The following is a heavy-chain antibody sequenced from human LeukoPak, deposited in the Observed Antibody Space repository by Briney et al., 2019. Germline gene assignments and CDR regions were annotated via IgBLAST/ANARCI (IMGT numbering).Heavy chain of an antibody. Sequence: SETLSLTCTVSGGSFSSSSYYWGWIRQPPGKGLEWIGSIYYSGSTYYNPSLKSRVTISVDTSKNQFSLKLSSVTAADTAVYYCARQKEGTTFDYWGQGTPVTVSS. V-gene: IGHV4-39*01. D-gene: IGHD1-1*01. CDR1: GGSFSSSSYY. J-gene: IGHJ4*02. CDR2: IYYSGST. CDR3: ARQKEGTTFDY.